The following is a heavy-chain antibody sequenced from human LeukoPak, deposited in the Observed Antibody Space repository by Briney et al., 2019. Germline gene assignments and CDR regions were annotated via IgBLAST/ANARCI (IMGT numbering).Heavy chain of an antibody. CDR2: IYYSGST. Sequence: SSETLSLTCTVSGGSISNNNYYWGWIRQPPGKGLEWIGSIYYSGSTYYNPSLKSRVTISVDTSKNQFSLKLSSVTAADTAVYYCARHVVGAYAFDIWGQGTMVTVSS. D-gene: IGHD1-26*01. CDR1: GGSISNNNYY. J-gene: IGHJ3*02. V-gene: IGHV4-39*01. CDR3: ARHVVGAYAFDI.